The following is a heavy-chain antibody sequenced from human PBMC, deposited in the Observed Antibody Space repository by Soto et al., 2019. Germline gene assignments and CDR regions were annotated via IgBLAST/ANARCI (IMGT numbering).Heavy chain of an antibody. D-gene: IGHD2-2*01. Sequence: QVQVVQSGAEVKEPGSSVMLSCNAPGDSFNTDAITWVRQARGQGLEWVGGIIPTLGTTNYAQDFQDRVTITADRSTSTVYMHLRSLRSEDTALYYCATGQLLGYCSPTNCPYAMDVWGQGTTVTVSS. J-gene: IGHJ6*02. CDR2: IIPTLGTT. V-gene: IGHV1-69*06. CDR3: ATGQLLGYCSPTNCPYAMDV. CDR1: GDSFNTDA.